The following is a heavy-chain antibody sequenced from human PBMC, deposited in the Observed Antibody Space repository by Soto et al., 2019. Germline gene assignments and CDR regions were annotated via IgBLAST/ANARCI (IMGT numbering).Heavy chain of an antibody. J-gene: IGHJ4*02. Sequence: QVQLVESGGGVVQPGRSLSLSCAASGFTFSSYAMHWVRQAPGKGLEWVAVISYDGSNKYYADSVKGLFTISRDNSKNTLYLQRNSLRAEDTAVYYCARLIVVVTANDDWGQGTLVTVSS. V-gene: IGHV3-30-3*01. CDR1: GFTFSSYA. CDR3: ARLIVVVTANDD. D-gene: IGHD2-21*02. CDR2: ISYDGSNK.